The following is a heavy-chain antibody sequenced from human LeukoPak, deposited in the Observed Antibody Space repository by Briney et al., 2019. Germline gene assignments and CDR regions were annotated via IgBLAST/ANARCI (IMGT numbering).Heavy chain of an antibody. Sequence: GGSVRLLCGAWGFTVCRNYMRWARQATGEGVEWVTDIYSGGSTYYAGSVKGRFTISRDNSKNTLYLQMNSLRAEDTAVYYCARSDYDFWSGYPNYFDYWGQGTLVTVSS. CDR1: GFTVCRNY. J-gene: IGHJ4*02. V-gene: IGHV3-53*01. CDR3: ARSDYDFWSGYPNYFDY. D-gene: IGHD3-3*01. CDR2: IYSGGST.